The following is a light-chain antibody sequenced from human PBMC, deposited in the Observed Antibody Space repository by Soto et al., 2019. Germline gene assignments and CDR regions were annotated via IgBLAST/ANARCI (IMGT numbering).Light chain of an antibody. J-gene: IGLJ1*01. CDR2: EVS. Sequence: QSALTQPPSASGSPGQSVTISCTGTSSDVSGYNYVSWYQQHPGKAPKLMIYEVSKRPSGVPDRFSGSKSGNTASLTVSGLQAEDEADYYCSSYAGSNNVFGTGTKLTVL. V-gene: IGLV2-8*01. CDR3: SSYAGSNNV. CDR1: SSDVSGYNY.